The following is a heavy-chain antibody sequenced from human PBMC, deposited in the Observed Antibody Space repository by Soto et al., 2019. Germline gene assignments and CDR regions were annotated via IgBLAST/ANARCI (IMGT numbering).Heavy chain of an antibody. D-gene: IGHD1-1*01. V-gene: IGHV3-7*01. Sequence: GGPLRLSCAASGFNFDNYYMAWVRQAPGKGLEWVANIKKDGSGSNYVDSLKGRFTISRDNAKNSLYLQMNNLRAEDSGVYFCARDTTGILDYWGQGTLVTVSS. CDR1: GFNFDNYY. J-gene: IGHJ4*02. CDR2: IKKDGSGS. CDR3: ARDTTGILDY.